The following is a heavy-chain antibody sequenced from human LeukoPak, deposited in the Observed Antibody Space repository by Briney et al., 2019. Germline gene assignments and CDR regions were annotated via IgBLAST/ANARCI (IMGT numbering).Heavy chain of an antibody. D-gene: IGHD3-22*01. CDR1: GASISSYY. CDR3: ARLVTRGYYDSSGRRIDAFDI. CDR2: IYYSGST. V-gene: IGHV4-59*01. J-gene: IGHJ3*02. Sequence: SETLSLTCTVSGASISSYYWSWIRQSPGKGLEWIGYIYYSGSTNYNPSLKSRVTISVDTSKNQFSLKLSSVTAADTAVYYCARLVTRGYYDSSGRRIDAFDIWGQGTMVTVSS.